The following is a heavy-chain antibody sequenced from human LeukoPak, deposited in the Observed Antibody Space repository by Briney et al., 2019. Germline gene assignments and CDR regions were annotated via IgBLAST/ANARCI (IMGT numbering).Heavy chain of an antibody. D-gene: IGHD2-2*01. CDR1: GFIFSNYW. CDR3: VRYGREDCSSSVCYRWFDP. CDR2: IKQDGSEK. Sequence: GGSLGLFCAASGFIFSNYWMSWVRQAPGKGLEWVANIKQDGSEKYYVDSVKGRFTISRDNAKNSLYLEMSSLKAEDTAVYYCVRYGREDCSSSVCYRWFDPWGQGALVTVSS. J-gene: IGHJ5*02. V-gene: IGHV3-7*01.